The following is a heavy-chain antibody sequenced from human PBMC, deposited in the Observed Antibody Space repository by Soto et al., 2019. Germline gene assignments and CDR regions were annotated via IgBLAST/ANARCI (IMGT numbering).Heavy chain of an antibody. CDR3: AKHLSPFYDILTGYYDAFDI. CDR1: GFTFSSYA. D-gene: IGHD3-9*01. CDR2: ISGSGGST. J-gene: IGHJ3*02. Sequence: GGSLSLSCAASGFTFSSYAMSWVRQAPGKGLEWVSAISGSGGSTYYADSVKGRFTISRDNSKNTLYLQMNSLRAEDTAVYYCAKHLSPFYDILTGYYDAFDIWGQGTMVTVSS. V-gene: IGHV3-23*01.